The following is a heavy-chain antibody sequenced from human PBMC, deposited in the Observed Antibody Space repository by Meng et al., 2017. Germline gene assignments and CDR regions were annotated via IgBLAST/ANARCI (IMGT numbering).Heavy chain of an antibody. CDR2: INPNSGGT. CDR3: ARYSGYDVSNLDY. J-gene: IGHJ4*02. CDR1: GYTFTGYY. Sequence: VSVKVSCKASGYTFTGYYMHWVRQAPGQGLEWMGWINPNSGGTNYAQKFQGRVTMTRDTSISTAYMELSRLRSDDTAVYYCARYSGYDVSNLDYWGQGTLVTVSS. D-gene: IGHD5-12*01. V-gene: IGHV1-2*02.